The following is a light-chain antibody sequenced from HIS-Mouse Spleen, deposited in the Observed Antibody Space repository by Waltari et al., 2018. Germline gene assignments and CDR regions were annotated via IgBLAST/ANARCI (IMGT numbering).Light chain of an antibody. CDR3: YSTDSSGNHRV. V-gene: IGLV3-10*01. Sequence: SYELTQPPSVSVSPGQTARITCSGDALPKKYASWYQQKSGQAPVLVIYEDSKRPSGIPERFFGSSSGTMATLTISGAQVEDEADYYCYSTDSSGNHRVFGGGTKLTVL. CDR2: EDS. CDR1: ALPKKY. J-gene: IGLJ2*01.